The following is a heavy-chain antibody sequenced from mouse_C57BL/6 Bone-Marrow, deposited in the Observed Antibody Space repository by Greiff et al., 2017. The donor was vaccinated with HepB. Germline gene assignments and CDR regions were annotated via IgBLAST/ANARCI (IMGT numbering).Heavy chain of an antibody. D-gene: IGHD1-1*01. J-gene: IGHJ3*01. CDR2: ILPGSGST. Sequence: VQLQQSGAELMKPGASVKLSCKATGYTFTGYWIEWVKQRPGHGLEWIGEILPGSGSTNYNEKFKGKATFTADTSSNTAYMQLSSLTTEDSAIYYWARSITTVVAETAWFAYWGQGTLVTVSA. CDR1: GYTFTGYW. V-gene: IGHV1-9*01. CDR3: ARSITTVVAETAWFAY.